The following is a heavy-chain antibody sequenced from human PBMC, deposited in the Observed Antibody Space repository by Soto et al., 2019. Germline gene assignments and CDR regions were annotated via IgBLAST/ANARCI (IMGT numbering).Heavy chain of an antibody. Sequence: QVQLVESGGGVVQPGRALRLSCAASGFTFSSYGMHCVRQAPGKGLEWVAVISYDGSNKYYADSVKGRFTISRDNSKNTLYLQMSSLRAEDTAVYYCVKDGSSGWPYYYGMDVWGHGTTVTVSS. V-gene: IGHV3-30*18. CDR3: VKDGSSGWPYYYGMDV. J-gene: IGHJ6*02. CDR1: GFTFSSYG. D-gene: IGHD6-19*01. CDR2: ISYDGSNK.